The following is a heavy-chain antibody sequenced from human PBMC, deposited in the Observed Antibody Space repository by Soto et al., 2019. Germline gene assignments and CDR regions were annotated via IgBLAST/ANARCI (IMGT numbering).Heavy chain of an antibody. D-gene: IGHD6-19*01. V-gene: IGHV1-18*01. CDR1: GYTFRDYG. CDR3: ARDQQWLVPVPLNVDF. CDR2: ISAFNGNT. J-gene: IGHJ4*02. Sequence: QVQLVQSGAEVKKPGASVKVSCKASGYTFRDYGISWVRQAPGQGLEWMGWISAFNGNTNYTKKFQDRVTVTTDTYTNPAYMDLRSLRSDDTAVYYCARDQQWLVPVPLNVDFWGPGTQVIVS.